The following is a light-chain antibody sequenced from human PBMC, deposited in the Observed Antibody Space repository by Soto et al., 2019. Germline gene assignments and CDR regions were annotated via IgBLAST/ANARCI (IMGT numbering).Light chain of an antibody. J-gene: IGKJ3*01. CDR1: QSVSSSY. CDR2: DPS. V-gene: IGKV3-20*01. Sequence: EIVLTQSPGTLSLSPGERATLSCRTSQSVSSSYLAWYQQKPGQAPRLLSYDPSDRATGIPDRFSASGSGTDFTLTISRLEPEDFAVYYCQHYGTSALFGPGTKVDIK. CDR3: QHYGTSAL.